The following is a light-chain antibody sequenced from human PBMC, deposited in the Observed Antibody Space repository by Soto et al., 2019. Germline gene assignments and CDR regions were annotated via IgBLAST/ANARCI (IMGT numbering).Light chain of an antibody. CDR2: DVT. J-gene: IGLJ3*02. CDR1: NNDIGIYNF. Sequence: QSALAQPASVSGSPGQSITLSCTGTNNDIGIYNFVSWYRQYPGKAPQLLIYDVTTWALGVSNRFSGSKSGSTASLTISGLQAEDEAEYYCCSFATTGTWVFGGGTKLTVL. CDR3: CSFATTGTWV. V-gene: IGLV2-23*02.